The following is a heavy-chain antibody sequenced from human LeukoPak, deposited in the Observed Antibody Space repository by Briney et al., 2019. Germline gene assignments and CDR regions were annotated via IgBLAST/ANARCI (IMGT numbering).Heavy chain of an antibody. J-gene: IGHJ4*02. CDR3: ARGRYYCSGGSCYSEEIYYFDY. V-gene: IGHV3-53*01. CDR1: GFTVSSNY. CDR2: IYSGGST. D-gene: IGHD2-15*01. Sequence: GGSLRLSCAASGFTVSSNYMSWVRQAPGKGLEWVSVIYSGGSTYYADSVKGRFTISRDNSKNTLYLQMNSLRAEDTAVYYCARGRYYCSGGSCYSEEIYYFDYWGQGTLVTVSS.